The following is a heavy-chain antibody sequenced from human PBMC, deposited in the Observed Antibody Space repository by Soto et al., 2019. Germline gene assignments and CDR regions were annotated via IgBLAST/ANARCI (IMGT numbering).Heavy chain of an antibody. CDR3: ERADIAVSGRGYFDC. J-gene: IGHJ4*02. D-gene: IGHD6-19*01. CDR1: GDSVSSNSAA. Sequence: SQTLSLTCAISGDSVSSNSAAWNWIRQSPSRGLEWLGRTYYRSKWNNDYADSVKSRITINPDTSKNQVSLQLNSVTPEDTAVYYFERADIAVSGRGYFDCGGRETLVTVPS. CDR2: TYYRSKWNN. V-gene: IGHV6-1*01.